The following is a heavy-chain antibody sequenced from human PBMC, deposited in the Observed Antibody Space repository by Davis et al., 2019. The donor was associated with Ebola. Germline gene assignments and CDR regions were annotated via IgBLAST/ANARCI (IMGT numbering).Heavy chain of an antibody. Sequence: GESLKISCAASGFTFRSYYMHWVRQVSGKGLGWVSGIDPDGSRVSYADSVKGRFTISRDNAKDTVYLQMNSLRAEDTAEYYCATLSYGMDVWGQGTTVTVSS. CDR2: IDPDGSRV. CDR3: ATLSYGMDV. V-gene: IGHV3-74*01. J-gene: IGHJ6*02. CDR1: GFTFRSYY.